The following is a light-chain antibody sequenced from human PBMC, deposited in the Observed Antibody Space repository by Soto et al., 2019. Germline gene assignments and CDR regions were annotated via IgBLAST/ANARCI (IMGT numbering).Light chain of an antibody. V-gene: IGKV3-20*01. CDR3: QRYGSCPGT. J-gene: IGKJ1*01. CDR2: GAS. Sequence: EIVLTQSPGTLSLSPGERATLSCRASQSVSSSYLAWYQQKPGQAPRLLIYGASSRATGIPDRFSGSGSGTDFTLTISSLQPEDFAVYYCQRYGSCPGTFGQGTKVEIK. CDR1: QSVSSSY.